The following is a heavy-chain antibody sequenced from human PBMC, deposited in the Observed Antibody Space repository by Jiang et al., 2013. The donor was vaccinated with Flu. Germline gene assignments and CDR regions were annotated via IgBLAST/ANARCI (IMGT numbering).Heavy chain of an antibody. CDR1: GYTFTSYD. Sequence: KVSCKASGYTFTSYDINWVRQATGQGLEWMGWMNPNSGNTGYAQKLQGRVTMTRNTSISTAYMELSSLRSEDTAVYYCARSWQQLNWFDPWGQGTLVTVSS. CDR2: MNPNSGNT. J-gene: IGHJ5*02. V-gene: IGHV1-8*01. CDR3: ARSWQQLNWFDP. D-gene: IGHD6-13*01.